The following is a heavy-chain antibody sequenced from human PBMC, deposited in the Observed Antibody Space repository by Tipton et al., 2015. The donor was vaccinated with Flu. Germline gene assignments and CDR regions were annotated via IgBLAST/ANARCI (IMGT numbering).Heavy chain of an antibody. CDR1: GYTFGNYG. Sequence: QSGAEVKKPGASVKVSCKASGYTFGNYGVNWVRQAPGQGLEWMGGVNPFFGPPKYAPKFQDRVTIDADDSTSTAYMELRGLRFDDTAVYFCARDRAPGLERLDYFYMDVWGNGTTVTVSS. CDR2: VNPFFGPP. V-gene: IGHV1-69*13. J-gene: IGHJ6*03. D-gene: IGHD3-10*01. CDR3: ARDRAPGLERLDYFYMDV.